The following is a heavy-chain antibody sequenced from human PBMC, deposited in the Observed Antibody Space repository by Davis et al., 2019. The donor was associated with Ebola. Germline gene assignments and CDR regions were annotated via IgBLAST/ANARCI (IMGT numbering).Heavy chain of an antibody. V-gene: IGHV4-39*01. CDR3: ARGGVRLRFGIIDY. D-gene: IGHD3-3*01. CDR2: IYYSGST. J-gene: IGHJ4*02. CDR1: GCPTSSSSYY. Sequence: SETLSPTCPPPGCPTSSSSYYWASIRQPPGKGLVWIGRIYYSGSTYYNPSLKSRVTISADTSKNQFSLKLSSVTAADTAVYYCARGGVRLRFGIIDYWGQGTLVTVSS.